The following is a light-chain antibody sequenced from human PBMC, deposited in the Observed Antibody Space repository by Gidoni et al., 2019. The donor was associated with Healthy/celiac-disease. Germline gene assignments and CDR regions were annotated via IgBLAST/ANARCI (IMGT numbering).Light chain of an antibody. Sequence: SYDLPQPPSVSVSPGQTASITCSGDKLGDKYACWYQQKTGQSPVLVIYQDSKRPSGIPERFSGSNSGNTATLNISGTQAMDEADYYCQAWDSSTAVFGGGTKLTVL. CDR1: KLGDKY. J-gene: IGLJ2*01. V-gene: IGLV3-1*01. CDR2: QDS. CDR3: QAWDSSTAV.